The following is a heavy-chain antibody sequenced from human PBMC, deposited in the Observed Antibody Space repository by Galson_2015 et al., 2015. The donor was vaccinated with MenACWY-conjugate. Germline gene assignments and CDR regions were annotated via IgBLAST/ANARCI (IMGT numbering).Heavy chain of an antibody. CDR1: GFTFRNYW. CDR2: IKKDGSEK. D-gene: IGHD2-15*01. CDR3: AKVPVSGGYYNGMDV. Sequence: SLRLSCAASGFTFRNYWMTWVRQAPGKGLEWVASIKKDGSEKYYVDSVKGRFTISRDNAKNSLYLEMNSLRVEDTAVYSCAKVPVSGGYYNGMDVWGQGTTVTVSS. V-gene: IGHV3-7*03. J-gene: IGHJ6*02.